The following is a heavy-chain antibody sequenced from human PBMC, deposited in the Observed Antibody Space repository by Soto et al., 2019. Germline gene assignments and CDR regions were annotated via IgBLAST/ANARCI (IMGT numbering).Heavy chain of an antibody. V-gene: IGHV2-5*02. CDR2: IYWDDDK. CDR1: GFSLSTSGVG. Sequence: QITLKESGPTLVKPTQTLTLTCTFSGFSLSTSGVGVGWIRQPPGKALEWLALIYWDDDKRYSPSLKSRLTITTDTSKNQGVLTMPNMDPVDTATYYCAHSLIGYYYDSSGSNWFDPWGQGTLVTVSS. D-gene: IGHD3-22*01. CDR3: AHSLIGYYYDSSGSNWFDP. J-gene: IGHJ5*02.